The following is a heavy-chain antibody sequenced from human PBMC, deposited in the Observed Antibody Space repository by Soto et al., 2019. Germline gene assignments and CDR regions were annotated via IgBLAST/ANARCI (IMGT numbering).Heavy chain of an antibody. CDR1: GFTFSSSW. V-gene: IGHV3-74*01. J-gene: IGHJ3*01. CDR3: VVFRGGRTQEAFDV. CDR2: INLDGTGT. Sequence: GGSLRLSCAASGFTFSSSWMHWVRQAPGKGLLWVSRINLDGTGTTYADSVKGRFTISRDNAKNTLYLQMNSLRDEDTAVYYCVVFRGGRTQEAFDVWGQGTMVTVSS. D-gene: IGHD3-10*01.